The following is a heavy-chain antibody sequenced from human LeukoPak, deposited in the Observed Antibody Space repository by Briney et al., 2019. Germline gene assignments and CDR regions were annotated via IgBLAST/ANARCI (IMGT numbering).Heavy chain of an antibody. D-gene: IGHD3-10*01. V-gene: IGHV1-18*01. Sequence: GASVKVSCKASGYTFTSYGISWVRQAPGQGLEWMGWISAYNGNTNYAQKLQGRVTMTTDTSTSTAYMELRSLRSDDTAVYYCATPGGYYGSGSYYSLDYWGQGTLVTVSS. J-gene: IGHJ4*02. CDR2: ISAYNGNT. CDR3: ATPGGYYGSGSYYSLDY. CDR1: GYTFTSYG.